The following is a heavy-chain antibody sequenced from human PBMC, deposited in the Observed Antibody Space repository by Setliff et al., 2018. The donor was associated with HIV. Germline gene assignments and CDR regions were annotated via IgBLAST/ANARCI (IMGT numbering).Heavy chain of an antibody. J-gene: IGHJ5*02. CDR2: FYETGYT. CDR3: ARSTYYYGSGKGSGWFDP. CDR1: GDFFSSDYY. V-gene: IGHV4-38-2*02. D-gene: IGHD3-10*01. Sequence: SETLSLTCTVSGDFFSSDYYWGWIRQPPGKGLEWIGSFYETGYTYYNPSLKSRVTISIDRSKNQFSLKLSSVTAADTAVYYCARSTYYYGSGKGSGWFDPWGQGTLVTVSS.